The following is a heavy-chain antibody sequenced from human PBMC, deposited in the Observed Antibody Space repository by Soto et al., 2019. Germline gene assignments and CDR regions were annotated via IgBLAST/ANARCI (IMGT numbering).Heavy chain of an antibody. CDR1: GFTFSSYA. V-gene: IGHV3-30-3*01. CDR3: ARANYYDSSGYRGDFDY. J-gene: IGHJ4*02. D-gene: IGHD3-22*01. CDR2: ISYDGSNK. Sequence: QVQLVESGGGVVQPGRSLRLSCAASGFTFSSYAMHWVRQAPGKGLEWVAVISYDGSNKYYADSVKGRLTISRDNSKNTLYLQMNSLRAEDTAVYYCARANYYDSSGYRGDFDYWGQGTLVTVSS.